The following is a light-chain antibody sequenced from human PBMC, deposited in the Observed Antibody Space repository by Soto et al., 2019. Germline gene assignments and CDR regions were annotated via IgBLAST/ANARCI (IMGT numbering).Light chain of an antibody. J-gene: IGLJ2*01. CDR1: NSDVGAHKS. CDR3: STFVDNNILL. Sequence: QSVLTQPRSVSGSPGQSVTISCTGTNSDVGAHKSVSWYQQHPGRTPKLIIFDVSRRPSGVPDRFSASKSGNTASLTISGLQAGDEADYYCSTFVDNNILLFGGGTKVTVL. CDR2: DVS. V-gene: IGLV2-11*01.